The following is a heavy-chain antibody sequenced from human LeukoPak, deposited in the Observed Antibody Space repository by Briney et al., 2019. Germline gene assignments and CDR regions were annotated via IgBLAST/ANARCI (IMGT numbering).Heavy chain of an antibody. CDR3: ARDVSAYCGGDCYSGYFDY. CDR1: GGSISSYH. CDR2: LYYSGTT. V-gene: IGHV4-59*01. Sequence: SEALSLTCTVSGGSISSYHCSWIGQPPGEGLEGIGDLYYSGTTKYNPSIKSRVTISVDTSKNQVSLTLSSVTAADTAVYYCARDVSAYCGGDCYSGYFDYWGQGTLVTVSS. D-gene: IGHD2-21*02. J-gene: IGHJ4*02.